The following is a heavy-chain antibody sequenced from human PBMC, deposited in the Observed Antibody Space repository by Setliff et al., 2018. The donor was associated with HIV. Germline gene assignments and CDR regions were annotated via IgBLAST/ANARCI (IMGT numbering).Heavy chain of an antibody. J-gene: IGHJ3*02. CDR2: INPNSGGT. Sequence: GASVKVSCKASGDTFSNYAISWVRQAPGQELGWMGRINPNSGGTNYAQKFQGRVTMTRNTSISTAYMELSSLRSEDTAVYYCTAGGTGSLDIWGQGTMVTVSS. CDR3: TAGGTGSLDI. V-gene: IGHV1-8*02. D-gene: IGHD2-15*01. CDR1: GDTFSNYA.